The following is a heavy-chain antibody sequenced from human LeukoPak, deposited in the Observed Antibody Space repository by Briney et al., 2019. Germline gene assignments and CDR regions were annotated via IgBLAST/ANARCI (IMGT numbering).Heavy chain of an antibody. J-gene: IGHJ4*02. CDR1: GGSFSGYY. CDR2: INHSGST. CDR3: ATVSRGYFDY. Sequence: SETLSLTCAVYGGSFSGYYWSWIRQPPGKGLEWIGEINHSGSTNYDPSLKSRVTISVDTSKNQFSLKLSSVTAADTAVYYCATVSRGYFDYWGQGTLVTVSS. D-gene: IGHD2-8*01. V-gene: IGHV4-34*01.